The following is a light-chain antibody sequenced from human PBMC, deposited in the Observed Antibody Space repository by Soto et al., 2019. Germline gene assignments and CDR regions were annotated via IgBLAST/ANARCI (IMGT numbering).Light chain of an antibody. CDR1: QSVSNNY. V-gene: IGKV3-20*01. Sequence: EIVWTQSPGTLSLSPGEGAALSSRASQSVSNNYLAWYQQKPGQAPRLLIYGASNRATGIPDRFSGSGSGTDFTLTISRLEPEDFAVYYCQQYGSPGTFGQGTKVDI. CDR2: GAS. J-gene: IGKJ1*01. CDR3: QQYGSPGT.